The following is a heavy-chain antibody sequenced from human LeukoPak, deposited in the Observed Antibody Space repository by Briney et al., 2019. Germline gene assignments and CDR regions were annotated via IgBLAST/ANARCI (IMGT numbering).Heavy chain of an antibody. V-gene: IGHV1-18*01. Sequence: WASVKVSCKASGYTFTSHGISWVRQAPGQGLEWMGWISAYNGNTNYAQKLQGRVTMTTDTSTSTAYMELRSLRSDDTAVYYCARTYYYGSGSYSAFDILGQGTMVTVSS. CDR3: ARTYYYGSGSYSAFDI. CDR1: GYTFTSHG. J-gene: IGHJ3*02. CDR2: ISAYNGNT. D-gene: IGHD3-10*01.